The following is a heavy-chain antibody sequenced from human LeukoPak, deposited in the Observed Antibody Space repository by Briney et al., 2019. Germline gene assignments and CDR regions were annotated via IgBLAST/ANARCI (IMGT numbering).Heavy chain of an antibody. D-gene: IGHD3-22*01. CDR3: ARGGGYSTPNFDY. J-gene: IGHJ4*02. CDR1: GITFSTYA. V-gene: IGHV3-23*01. Sequence: SGGSLRLSCVASGITFSTYAMSWVRQAPGKGLEWVSVISSSGSSTYYADSVKGRFTISRDNSKNTLYLQMNSLRAEDTAVYYCARGGGYSTPNFDYWGQGTLVTVSS. CDR2: ISSSGSST.